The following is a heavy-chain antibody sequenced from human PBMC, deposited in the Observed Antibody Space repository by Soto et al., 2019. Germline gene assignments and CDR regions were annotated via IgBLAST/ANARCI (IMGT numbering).Heavy chain of an antibody. D-gene: IGHD3-10*02. V-gene: IGHV4-39*01. CDR2: LYYNVGT. CDR3: SSVPSRNWVYY. Sequence: SETLSLTCTVSGGSTSRRGYFWGWIRQPPGRGLEWIGSLYYNVGTYYNPSLKSRVTISADTSANQFSLMLNSVTAADTAIYYCSSVPSRNWVYY. CDR1: GGSTSRRGYF. J-gene: IGHJ6*01.